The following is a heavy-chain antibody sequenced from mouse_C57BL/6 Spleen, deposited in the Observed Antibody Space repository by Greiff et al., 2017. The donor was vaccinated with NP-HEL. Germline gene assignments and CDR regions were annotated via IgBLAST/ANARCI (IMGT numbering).Heavy chain of an antibody. CDR2: IYPGSGST. V-gene: IGHV1-55*01. J-gene: IGHJ4*01. CDR1: GYTFTSYW. D-gene: IGHD1-1*01. CDR3: ARALTTVVATDYAMDY. Sequence: QVHVKQSGAELVKPGASVKMSCKASGYTFTSYWITWVKQRPGQGLEWIGDIYPGSGSTNYNEKFKSKATLTVDTSSSTAYMQLSSLTSEDSAVYYCARALTTVVATDYAMDYWGQGTSVTVSS.